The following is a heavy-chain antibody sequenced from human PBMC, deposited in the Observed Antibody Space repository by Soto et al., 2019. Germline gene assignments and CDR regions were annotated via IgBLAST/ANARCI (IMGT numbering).Heavy chain of an antibody. CDR1: GFTFSSYS. Sequence: GGSLRLSCAASGFTFSSYSMNWVRQAPGKGLEWVSSISSSSSYIYYADSVKGRFTISRDNAKNSLYLQMNSLRAEDTAVYYCARDSYGDYVDRPWFDPWGQGTLVTVSS. CDR3: ARDSYGDYVDRPWFDP. D-gene: IGHD4-17*01. V-gene: IGHV3-21*01. J-gene: IGHJ5*02. CDR2: ISSSSSYI.